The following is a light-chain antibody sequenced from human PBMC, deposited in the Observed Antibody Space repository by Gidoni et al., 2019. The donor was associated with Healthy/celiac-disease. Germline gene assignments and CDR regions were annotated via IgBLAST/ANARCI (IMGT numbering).Light chain of an antibody. CDR2: DSS. V-gene: IGKV1-33*01. CDR1: QDISNY. CDR3: QQYDNLPLT. J-gene: IGKJ4*01. Sequence: DIQLTQSPSSLSASVGDRVTITCQASQDISNYLNWYQQKPGKAPKLLIYDSSQLDTGVPSMFRGSVSGTDFTFTISSLQPEDIATYYCQQYDNLPLTFGGGTKVEIK.